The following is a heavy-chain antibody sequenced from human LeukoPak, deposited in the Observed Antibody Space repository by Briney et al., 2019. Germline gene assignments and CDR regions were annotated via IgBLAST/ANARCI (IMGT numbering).Heavy chain of an antibody. CDR2: ISHSEGI. CDR3: ARIRCSHSGSLCYNH. CDR1: GVSINDYY. Sequence: SETLSLTCGVFGVSINDYYWSWIRQSPGKGLEWIGEISHSEGIRYNPSLESRVTMSVGTSENQLSLKLIFVTAADTAVYYCARIRCSHSGSLCYNHWGLGTLVTVSS. J-gene: IGHJ4*02. V-gene: IGHV4-34*01. D-gene: IGHD2-15*01.